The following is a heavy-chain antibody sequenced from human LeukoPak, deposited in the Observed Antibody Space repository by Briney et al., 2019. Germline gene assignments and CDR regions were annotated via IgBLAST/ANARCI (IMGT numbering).Heavy chain of an antibody. J-gene: IGHJ4*02. V-gene: IGHV1-3*01. CDR1: GYTFISYA. D-gene: IGHD1-14*01. CDR3: AREGLPEGYYFDY. CDR2: INAGNGNT. Sequence: ASVKVSCKASGYTFISYAMHWVRQAPGQRLEWMGWINAGNGNTKYSQKFQGRVTITRDTSASTAYMELSSLRSEDTAVYYCAREGLPEGYYFDYWGQGTLVTVSS.